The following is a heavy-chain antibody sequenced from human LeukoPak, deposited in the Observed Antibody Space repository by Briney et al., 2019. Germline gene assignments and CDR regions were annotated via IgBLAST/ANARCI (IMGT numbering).Heavy chain of an antibody. D-gene: IGHD6-19*01. J-gene: IGHJ6*02. V-gene: IGHV1-2*04. Sequence: ASVKVSCKASGYTFTGYYMHWVRQAPGQGLEWMGWINPNSGGTNYAQKFQGWVTMTRDTSISTAYMELSSLRSEDSAVYYCARGPYSGVTGTDYYYGMDVWGQGTTVTVSS. CDR1: GYTFTGYY. CDR2: INPNSGGT. CDR3: ARGPYSGVTGTDYYYGMDV.